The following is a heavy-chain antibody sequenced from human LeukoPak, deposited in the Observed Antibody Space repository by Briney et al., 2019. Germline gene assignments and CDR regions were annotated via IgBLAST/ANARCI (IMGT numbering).Heavy chain of an antibody. CDR3: AKVPITIFGVVISDDYYYYYMDV. CDR1: GFTFSSYA. Sequence: GGSLRLSCAASGFTFSSYAMSWVRQAPGKGLEGASAISGSGGSTYYADSVKGGFTISRDNSKNTLYLQMNSLRAEDTAVYYCAKVPITIFGVVISDDYYYYYMDVWGKGTTVTVSS. CDR2: ISGSGGST. J-gene: IGHJ6*03. V-gene: IGHV3-23*01. D-gene: IGHD3-3*01.